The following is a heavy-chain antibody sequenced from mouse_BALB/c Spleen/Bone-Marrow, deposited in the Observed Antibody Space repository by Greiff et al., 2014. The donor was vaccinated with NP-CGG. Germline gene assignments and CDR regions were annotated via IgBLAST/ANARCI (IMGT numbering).Heavy chain of an antibody. V-gene: IGHV5-6*01. Sequence: EVQVVESGGDLVKPGGSLKLSCAASGFSFSGYGMSWVRQTPDKRLEWVANIGVGGTSIYYPDSVKGRFTISRNNAKNTLYLRRSMLNAEDTAMYYCSRPFTTVVATVFAYWGQGTLVTVSA. D-gene: IGHD1-1*01. CDR3: SRPFTTVVATVFAY. CDR2: IGVGGTSI. J-gene: IGHJ3*01. CDR1: GFSFSGYG.